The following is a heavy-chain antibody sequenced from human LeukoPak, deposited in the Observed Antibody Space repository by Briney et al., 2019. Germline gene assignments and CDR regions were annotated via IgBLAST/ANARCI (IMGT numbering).Heavy chain of an antibody. CDR2: IYTNGST. Sequence: SQTRSLTCTVCGGSMSSGSYYWSWIRQPAGKGLDWIGRIYTNGSTNYNPSLKSRVTISVDTSKKQFSLKLSSVTAADTAVYYCARVADSWGFDYWGQGTLVTVSS. CDR3: ARVADSWGFDY. J-gene: IGHJ4*02. D-gene: IGHD3-16*01. V-gene: IGHV4-61*02. CDR1: GGSMSSGSYY.